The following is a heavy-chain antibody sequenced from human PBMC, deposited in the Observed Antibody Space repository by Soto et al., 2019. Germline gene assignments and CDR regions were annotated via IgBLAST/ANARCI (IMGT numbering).Heavy chain of an antibody. V-gene: IGHV1-2*04. D-gene: IGHD6-6*01. J-gene: IGHJ6*02. Sequence: ASVKVSCKASGYTFTGYYMHWVRQAPGQGLGWMGWINPNSGGTNYAQKFQGWVTMTRDTSISTAYMELSRLSSDDTAVYYCARYSSSPHYGMVVWGQGTTVTVSS. CDR1: GYTFTGYY. CDR3: ARYSSSPHYGMVV. CDR2: INPNSGGT.